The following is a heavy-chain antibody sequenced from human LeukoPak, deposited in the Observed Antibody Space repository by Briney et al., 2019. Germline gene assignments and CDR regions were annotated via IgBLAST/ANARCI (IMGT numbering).Heavy chain of an antibody. Sequence: PSETLSLTCTVSGGSISSYYWSWLRQPAGKGLEWIGRLYTSGSTKYNPSLKSRVTMSVDTSKNQFSLKLSSVTAADTAVYYCARGRFYYDSSGYYEGEYYFDYWGQGTLVTVSS. CDR1: GGSISSYY. CDR3: ARGRFYYDSSGYYEGEYYFDY. D-gene: IGHD3-22*01. V-gene: IGHV4-4*07. CDR2: LYTSGST. J-gene: IGHJ4*02.